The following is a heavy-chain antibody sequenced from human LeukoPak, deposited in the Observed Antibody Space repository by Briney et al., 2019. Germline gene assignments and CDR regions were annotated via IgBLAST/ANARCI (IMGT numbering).Heavy chain of an antibody. Sequence: SVKVSCKASLCTFTTYAISGVRQPPGQGLEWMGGIIPIFGTANYAQKLHGRATITAGESTRTAYMELSSMRSDDKAVYYCARDLGYCSGGSGYSGDSFDYWGQGTLVTVSS. CDR2: IIPIFGTA. J-gene: IGHJ4*02. CDR1: LCTFTTYA. D-gene: IGHD2-15*01. CDR3: ARDLGYCSGGSGYSGDSFDY. V-gene: IGHV1-69*01.